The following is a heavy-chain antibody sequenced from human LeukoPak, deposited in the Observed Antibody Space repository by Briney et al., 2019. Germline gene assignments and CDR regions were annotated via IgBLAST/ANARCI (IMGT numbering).Heavy chain of an antibody. V-gene: IGHV3-49*02. Sequence: TWVRQAPGKGLEWVGFIRSRGYGGTAEYAASVKGRFTISRDDSESIAYLQMNSLQTEDTAVYFCSRDVSGSPYWGQGTLVTVSS. D-gene: IGHD3-22*01. CDR2: IRSRGYGGTA. J-gene: IGHJ4*02. CDR3: SRDVSGSPY.